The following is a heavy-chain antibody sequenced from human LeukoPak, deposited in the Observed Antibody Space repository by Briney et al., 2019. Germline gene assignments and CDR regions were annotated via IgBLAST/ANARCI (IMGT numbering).Heavy chain of an antibody. J-gene: IGHJ5*02. D-gene: IGHD3-16*01. CDR2: MNPNSGNT. V-gene: IGHV1-8*01. Sequence: GASVKVSCKASGYTFTSYDINWVRQATGQGLEWMGWMNPNSGNTGYAQKFQGRVTMTRNTSISTAYMELSSLRSEATAVYYCARSPVGGANNWFDPWGQGTLVTVSS. CDR1: GYTFTSYD. CDR3: ARSPVGGANNWFDP.